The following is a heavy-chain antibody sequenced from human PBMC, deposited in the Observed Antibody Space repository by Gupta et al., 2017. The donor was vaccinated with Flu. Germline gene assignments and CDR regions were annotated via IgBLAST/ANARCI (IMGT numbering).Heavy chain of an antibody. V-gene: IGHV3-11*05. CDR1: GFTFSDYY. CDR2: ISSSSSYT. Sequence: QVQLVESGGGLVKPGGSLRLSCAASGFTFSDYYMSLIRQAPGKGLEWVSYISSSSSYTNYADSVKGRFTISRDNAKNSLYLQMNSLRAEVTAVYYCARTGGTIRWWLRRNGPPNDAFDIWGQGTMVTVSS. CDR3: ARTGGTIRWWLRRNGPPNDAFDI. D-gene: IGHD5-12*01. J-gene: IGHJ3*02.